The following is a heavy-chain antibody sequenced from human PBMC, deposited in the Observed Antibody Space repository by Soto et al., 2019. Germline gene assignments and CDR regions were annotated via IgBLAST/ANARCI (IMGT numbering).Heavy chain of an antibody. V-gene: IGHV1-18*01. J-gene: IGHJ4*02. CDR1: GYIFTNYG. CDR2: ISGYNGDT. D-gene: IGHD1-1*01. Sequence: QIQLVQSGAEVKKPGASLKVSCKASGYIFTNYGINWVRQAPGQGLEWMGWISGYNGDTNYAPKFQGRVTMTTDTSTNTGFVEWRSLRSDAKAIYYCARGTDQTDDYWGQGTLVTVSP. CDR3: ARGTDQTDDY.